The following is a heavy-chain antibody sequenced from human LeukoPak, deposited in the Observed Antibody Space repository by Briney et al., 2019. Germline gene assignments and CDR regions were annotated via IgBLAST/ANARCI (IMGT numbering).Heavy chain of an antibody. CDR3: ARVVDMGCFDF. J-gene: IGHJ4*02. D-gene: IGHD1-26*01. V-gene: IGHV3-64*01. CDR1: GFTLSSYS. Sequence: QTGGSLRLSCAASGFTLSSYSMHWVRQAPGKGLEYVSAISANGDSTYYANSVEGRFIISRDNSKNTLYLQMGSLRAEDMAVYYCARVVDMGCFDFWGQGTLVTVSS. CDR2: ISANGDST.